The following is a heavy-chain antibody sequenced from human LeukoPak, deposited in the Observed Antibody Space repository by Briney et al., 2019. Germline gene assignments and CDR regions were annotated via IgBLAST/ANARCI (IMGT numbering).Heavy chain of an antibody. CDR1: GFTVSSNY. D-gene: IGHD3-10*01. CDR3: ARDRYYYGSGGPDY. Sequence: GESVRLSCAASGFTVSSNYMSWVRQAPGKGLEWVSIIYSGGSTYYADSVKGRFTISRDNSKNTLYLQMNSLRAEDTAVYYCARDRYYYGSGGPDYWGQGTLVTVSS. J-gene: IGHJ4*02. CDR2: IYSGGST. V-gene: IGHV3-66*01.